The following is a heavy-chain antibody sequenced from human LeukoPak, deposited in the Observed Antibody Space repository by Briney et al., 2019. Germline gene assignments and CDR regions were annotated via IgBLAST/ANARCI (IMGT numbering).Heavy chain of an antibody. CDR1: GYTFTNYG. V-gene: IGHV1-18*01. CDR3: ARDGTSTDDY. CDR2: ISGYNDNT. D-gene: IGHD2-2*01. Sequence: EASVNVSCKASGYTFTNYGISWVRQAPGQGLEWMGWISGYNDNTNYAQKFQGRLTVTTDTSTSTTYMELRSLRSDDTAVYYCARDGTSTDDYWGQGTLVTVSS. J-gene: IGHJ4*02.